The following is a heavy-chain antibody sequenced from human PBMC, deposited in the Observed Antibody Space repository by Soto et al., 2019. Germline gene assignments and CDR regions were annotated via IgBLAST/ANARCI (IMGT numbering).Heavy chain of an antibody. CDR1: GYTFTRYG. V-gene: IGHV1-18*01. CDR3: AKNGQPPYYYYGLDV. Sequence: GASVKVSCKASGYTFTRYGISWVRQAPGQGLEWMGWISGYNGDANYAQRLQGRVSMTIDTSTTTAYMELRTLTPDDTAVYYCAKNGQPPYYYYGLDVWGQGTTVTVSS. CDR2: ISGYNGDA. J-gene: IGHJ6*02. D-gene: IGHD2-8*01.